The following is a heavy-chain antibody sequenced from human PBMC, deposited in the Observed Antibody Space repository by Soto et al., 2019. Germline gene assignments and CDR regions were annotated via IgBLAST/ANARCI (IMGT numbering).Heavy chain of an antibody. V-gene: IGHV4-39*01. D-gene: IGHD3-3*01. CDR1: GGSISSSSYY. CDR3: ASTFGVVIPDY. CDR2: IYYSGST. Sequence: QLQPQESGPGLVKPSETLSLTCTVSGGSISSSSYYWGWIRQPPGKGLEWIGSIYYSGSTYYNPALKSRVTISVDTSKNQFSLKLSSVTAADTAVYYCASTFGVVIPDYWGQGTLVTVSS. J-gene: IGHJ4*02.